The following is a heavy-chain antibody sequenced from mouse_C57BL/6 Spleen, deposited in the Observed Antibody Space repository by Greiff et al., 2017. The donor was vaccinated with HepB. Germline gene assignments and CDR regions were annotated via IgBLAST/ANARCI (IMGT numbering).Heavy chain of an antibody. J-gene: IGHJ3*01. CDR2: ISDGGSYT. CDR3: ARIPDSSGDTWFAY. CDR1: GFTFSSYA. D-gene: IGHD3-2*02. V-gene: IGHV5-4*03. Sequence: EVKLMESGGGLVKPGGSLKLSCAASGFTFSSYAMSWVRQTPEKRLEWVATISDGGSYTYYPDNVKGRFTISRDNAKNNLYLQMSHLKSEDTAMYYCARIPDSSGDTWFAYWGQGTLVTVSA.